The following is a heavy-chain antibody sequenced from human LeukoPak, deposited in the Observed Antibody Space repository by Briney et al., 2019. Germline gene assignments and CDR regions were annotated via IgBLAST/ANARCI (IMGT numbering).Heavy chain of an antibody. CDR3: AKNPVEYCSRTSCLWQVDY. J-gene: IGHJ4*02. CDR2: ISSSGDTT. V-gene: IGHV3-23*01. Sequence: AGGSLRLSCAASGYTFARYDMSWLRRATGKGLEWISVISSSGDTTFYAASVKGRFTISRDNSKNTLYLQMNSLRAEDTAVYYGAKNPVEYCSRTSCLWQVDYWGQGTPVTVSS. CDR1: GYTFARYD. D-gene: IGHD2-2*01.